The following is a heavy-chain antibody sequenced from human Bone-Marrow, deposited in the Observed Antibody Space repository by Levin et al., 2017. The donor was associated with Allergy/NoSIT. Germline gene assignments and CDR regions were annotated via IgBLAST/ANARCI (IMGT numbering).Heavy chain of an antibody. CDR2: IYYNGNT. D-gene: IGHD2/OR15-2a*01. CDR3: ARDVTFIDAFEI. J-gene: IGHJ3*02. CDR1: GGSISPYY. V-gene: IGHV4-59*01. Sequence: TSETLSLTCAVSGGSISPYYWSWIRQPPGKELEWIGYIYYNGNTNYNPSLKSRVTISVDTSRNQLYLNLRSVTAADTAVYYCARDVTFIDAFEIWGQGTMVTVSS.